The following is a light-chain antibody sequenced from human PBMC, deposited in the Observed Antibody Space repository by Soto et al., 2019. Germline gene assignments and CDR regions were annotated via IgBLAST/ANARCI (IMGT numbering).Light chain of an antibody. V-gene: IGKV3-20*01. Sequence: NVLTQSPGTLSLSPGERSTLHCRASQSGSNNYLAWYQQKPGQAPRLLIYGASNRATGIPDRFSGSGSGTDFTLTISRLEPEDFAVYYCQQYGGSPRTFGQGTKVGIK. J-gene: IGKJ1*01. CDR2: GAS. CDR3: QQYGGSPRT. CDR1: QSGSNNY.